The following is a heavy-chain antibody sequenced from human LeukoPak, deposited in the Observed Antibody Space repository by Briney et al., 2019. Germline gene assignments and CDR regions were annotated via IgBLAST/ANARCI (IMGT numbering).Heavy chain of an antibody. J-gene: IGHJ5*02. CDR1: GGSISSYY. Sequence: PSETLSLTCTVSGGSISSYYWSWIRQPPGKGLEWIGYMYDSGSTNYNPSLKSRVTISVDASKNRFSLKVSSVTAADTAVYYCARVDAGWFDPWGQGTLVTVSS. D-gene: IGHD2-2*03. CDR3: ARVDAGWFDP. CDR2: MYDSGST. V-gene: IGHV4-59*01.